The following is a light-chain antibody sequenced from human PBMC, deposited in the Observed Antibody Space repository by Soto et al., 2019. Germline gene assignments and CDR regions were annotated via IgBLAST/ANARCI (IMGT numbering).Light chain of an antibody. CDR1: QGISNW. CDR3: QQASSFPIT. Sequence: DIQMTQSPSSVSASVGDRVTITFLASQGISNWLAWYQQKPGKAPKLLIYAASNLQSGVPSRFSGSGSGTDFTLTISSLQPEDFATYYCQQASSFPITFGQGTRLET. V-gene: IGKV1D-12*01. CDR2: AAS. J-gene: IGKJ5*01.